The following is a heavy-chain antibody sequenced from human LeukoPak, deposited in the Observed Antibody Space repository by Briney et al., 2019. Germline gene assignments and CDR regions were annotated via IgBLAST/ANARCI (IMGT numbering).Heavy chain of an antibody. D-gene: IGHD2-15*01. Sequence: GGSLRLSCAASGFTFSSYWMSWVRQAPGKGLEWVANIKQDGSEKYYVDSVKGRFTISRDNAKNSLYLQMNSLRAEDTAVYYCARELLPRYYYYYMDVWGKGTTVTVSS. CDR2: IKQDGSEK. CDR1: GFTFSSYW. CDR3: ARELLPRYYYYYMDV. J-gene: IGHJ6*03. V-gene: IGHV3-7*01.